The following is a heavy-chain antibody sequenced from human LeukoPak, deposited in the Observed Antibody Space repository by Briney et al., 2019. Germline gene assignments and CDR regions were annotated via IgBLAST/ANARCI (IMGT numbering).Heavy chain of an antibody. D-gene: IGHD1/OR15-1a*01. Sequence: PGGSLRLSCSSAGFTFSSYWMQWVRQAPGKGRVWVSGISSDGTTTLYADSVKGRLTVSRDNAKNTLYQQMNSLTGEDPAVYYCPRDSYLAGTNYWGQGTLVTAPS. V-gene: IGHV3-74*03. CDR3: PRDSYLAGTNY. J-gene: IGHJ4*02. CDR1: GFTFSSYW. CDR2: ISSDGTTT.